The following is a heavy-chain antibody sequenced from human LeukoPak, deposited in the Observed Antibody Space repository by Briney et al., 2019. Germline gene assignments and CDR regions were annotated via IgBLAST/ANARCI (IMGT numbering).Heavy chain of an antibody. CDR1: GYTFTGYY. CDR3: ARISQQLVPPYFDY. CDR2: INPNSGGA. V-gene: IGHV1-2*06. Sequence: GASVKVSCKASGYTFTGYYMHWVRQAPGPGREWMGRINPNSGGANYAQKFQGRVTMTRDTSISTAYMELSRLRSDDTAVYYCARISQQLVPPYFDYWGQGTLVTVSS. J-gene: IGHJ4*02. D-gene: IGHD6-13*01.